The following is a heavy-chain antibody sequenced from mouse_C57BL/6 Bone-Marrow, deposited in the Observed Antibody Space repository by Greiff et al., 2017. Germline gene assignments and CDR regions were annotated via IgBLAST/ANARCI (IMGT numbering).Heavy chain of an antibody. CDR2: LNPSTGGT. J-gene: IGHJ1*03. CDR1: GYSFTGYY. D-gene: IGHD2-4*01. V-gene: IGHV1-42*01. CDR3: ARGDYEWYFDV. Sequence: VPLQQSGPELVKPGASVKISCKASGYSFTGYYMNWVKQSPETSLEWIGELNPSTGGTTYNHQFKAKPTLTVDKSSSTAYMQLNSLTSEDSAVYYGARGDYEWYFDVWGTGTTVTVSS.